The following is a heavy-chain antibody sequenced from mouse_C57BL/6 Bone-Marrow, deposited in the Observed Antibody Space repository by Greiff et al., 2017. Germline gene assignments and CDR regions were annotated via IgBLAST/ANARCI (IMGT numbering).Heavy chain of an antibody. CDR3: AKAHYYGSSPCWYCDV. CDR2: ISYDGSN. CDR1: GYSITSGYY. J-gene: IGHJ1*03. D-gene: IGHD1-1*01. Sequence: DVKLVESGPGLVKPSQSLSLTCSVTGYSITSGYYWNWIRQFPGNKLEWMGYISYDGSNNYNPSLKNRISITRDTSKNQFFLKLNSVTTEDTATYYCAKAHYYGSSPCWYCDVWGTGTTVTVSS. V-gene: IGHV3-6*01.